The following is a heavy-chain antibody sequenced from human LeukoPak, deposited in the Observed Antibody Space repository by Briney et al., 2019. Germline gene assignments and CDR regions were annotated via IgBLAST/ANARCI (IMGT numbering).Heavy chain of an antibody. V-gene: IGHV5-51*01. CDR1: GYSFTNSW. D-gene: IGHD4-17*01. CDR2: IYPGDSDS. Sequence: GESLKISCQGSGYSFTNSWIGWVRQMLGKGLEWMGIIYPGDSDSRLSPSFQGQVTISADKSINTAYLQWTSLKASDTAMYYCARCSNYGDYGFDYWGQGTLVTVSS. J-gene: IGHJ4*02. CDR3: ARCSNYGDYGFDY.